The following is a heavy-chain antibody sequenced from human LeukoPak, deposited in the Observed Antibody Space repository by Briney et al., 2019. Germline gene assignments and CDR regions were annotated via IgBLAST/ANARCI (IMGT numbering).Heavy chain of an antibody. CDR2: IDGSGGRP. Sequence: PGGSLRLSCAASGFTLSKYAMNWVRQAPGKGLEWVSGIDGSGGRPPSADSVKGRFTISRDNSKNTLYLQMNSLRAEDTAVYYCARGVAPTPDAFDIWGQGTMVTVSS. V-gene: IGHV3-23*01. D-gene: IGHD2-15*01. J-gene: IGHJ3*02. CDR3: ARGVAPTPDAFDI. CDR1: GFTLSKYA.